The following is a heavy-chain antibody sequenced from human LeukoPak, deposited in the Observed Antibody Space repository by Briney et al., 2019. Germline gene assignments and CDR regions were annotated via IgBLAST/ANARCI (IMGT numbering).Heavy chain of an antibody. Sequence: ASVKVSCKASGYTFTGYYMHWVRQAPGQGLEWMGRINPNSGGTNYAQKFQGRVTMTRDTSISTAYMELSRLRSDDTAVYYCARDRVGVYGSGSYFHDYWGLGTLVTVSS. D-gene: IGHD3-10*01. J-gene: IGHJ4*02. CDR1: GYTFTGYY. CDR3: ARDRVGVYGSGSYFHDY. CDR2: INPNSGGT. V-gene: IGHV1-2*06.